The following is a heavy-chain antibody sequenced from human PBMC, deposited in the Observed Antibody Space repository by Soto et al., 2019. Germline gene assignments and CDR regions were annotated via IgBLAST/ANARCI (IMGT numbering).Heavy chain of an antibody. D-gene: IGHD3-3*01. CDR1: GGTFSSYA. CDR3: ARGSFGVVTRYYYYYGMDV. J-gene: IGHJ6*02. CDR2: IIPIFGTA. Sequence: SVKVSCKASGGTFSSYAISWVRQAPGQGLEWTGGIIPIFGTANYAQKFQGRVTITADESTSTAYMELSSLRSEDTAVYYCARGSFGVVTRYYYYYGMDVWGQGTTVTVSS. V-gene: IGHV1-69*13.